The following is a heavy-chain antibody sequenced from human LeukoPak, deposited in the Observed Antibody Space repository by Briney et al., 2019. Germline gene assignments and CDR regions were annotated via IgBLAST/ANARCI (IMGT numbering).Heavy chain of an antibody. CDR2: MNPNSGNT. Sequence: GASVKVSCKASGYTFTSYDINWVRQATGQGLEWMGWMNPNSGNTGYAQKFQGRVTMTRNTSISTAYMELSSLRSEDTAVYYCAKDSTTFHYGSGSYDYWGQGTLVTVSS. CDR3: AKDSTTFHYGSGSYDY. D-gene: IGHD3-10*01. V-gene: IGHV1-8*01. CDR1: GYTFTSYD. J-gene: IGHJ4*02.